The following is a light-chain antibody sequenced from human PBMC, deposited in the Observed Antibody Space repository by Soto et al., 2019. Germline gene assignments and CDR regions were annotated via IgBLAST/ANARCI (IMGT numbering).Light chain of an antibody. V-gene: IGKV3-20*01. CDR3: QQYGSSPPFT. CDR2: GAS. J-gene: IGKJ2*01. CDR1: QSVSSNY. Sequence: EIVLTQSPGTLSLSPGERATLSCRASQSVSSNYLAWYQQKPGQAPRLLIYGASNRATGIPDRFSGSGSGTGFTLPISRLEPEDFAVYFCQQYGSSPPFTFGQWTKVEIK.